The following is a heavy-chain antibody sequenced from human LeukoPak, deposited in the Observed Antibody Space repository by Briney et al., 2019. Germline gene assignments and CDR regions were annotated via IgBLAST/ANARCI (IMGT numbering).Heavy chain of an antibody. CDR2: INVYNGNT. D-gene: IGHD4-17*01. CDR1: GYTFSSYG. Sequence: GASVKVSCKASGYTFSSYGISWVRQGPGQGLEWMGWINVYNGNTNYAQKVQDRVTMTTDTSTSTAFMELRSLRSDDTAVYYCARRSMTTALSHFDYWGQGTLVTVSS. CDR3: ARRSMTTALSHFDY. V-gene: IGHV1-18*01. J-gene: IGHJ4*02.